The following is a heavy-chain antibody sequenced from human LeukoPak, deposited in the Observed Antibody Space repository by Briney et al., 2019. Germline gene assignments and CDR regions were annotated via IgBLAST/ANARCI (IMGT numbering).Heavy chain of an antibody. J-gene: IGHJ6*03. V-gene: IGHV4-61*02. CDR3: ARDGCGGSCFHYYYYYMDV. CDR1: SGSISSSNYY. D-gene: IGHD2-15*01. CDR2: ISTIGIT. Sequence: PSETLSLTCTVSSGSISSSNYYWSWIRQPAGGGLGGVGRISTIGITNYNPSLISRVTISIDTSKNQFSLRLSSVTAADTAVYYCARDGCGGSCFHYYYYYMDVWGKGTTVTISS.